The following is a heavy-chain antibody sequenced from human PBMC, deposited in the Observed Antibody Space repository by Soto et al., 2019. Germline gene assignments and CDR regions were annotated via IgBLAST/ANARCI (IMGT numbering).Heavy chain of an antibody. Sequence: VQLVESGGGLVQPGGSLRLSCAASGFTFSSYSMNWVRQAPGKGLEWVSYISSSSSTIYYADSVKGRFTISRDNAKNSLYLQMNSRRAEDTAVYYCARANYYGSPGDFDYWGQGTLVTVSS. J-gene: IGHJ4*02. V-gene: IGHV3-48*01. CDR2: ISSSSSTI. CDR3: ARANYYGSPGDFDY. D-gene: IGHD3-10*01. CDR1: GFTFSSYS.